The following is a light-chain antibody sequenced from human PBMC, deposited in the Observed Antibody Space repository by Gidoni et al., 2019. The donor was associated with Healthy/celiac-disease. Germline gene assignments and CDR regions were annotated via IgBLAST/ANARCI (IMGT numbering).Light chain of an antibody. V-gene: IGLV3-25*03. CDR2: KDS. J-gene: IGLJ3*02. CDR3: QSADSSGTL. CDR1: ALPKQY. Sequence: SYELTQPPSVSVSPGPTARITCSGDALPKQYAYWYQQKPGQAPMLVIYKDSERPSWIPERFSGSSSGTTVTLTISGVQAEDEADYYCQSADSSGTLFGGGTKLTVL.